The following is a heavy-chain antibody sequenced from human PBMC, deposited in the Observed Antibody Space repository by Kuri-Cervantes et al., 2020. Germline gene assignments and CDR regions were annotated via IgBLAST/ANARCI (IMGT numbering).Heavy chain of an antibody. CDR2: INPSGGST. V-gene: IGHV1-46*01. D-gene: IGHD3-22*01. CDR3: ARDRGTYYYDSSGYPREAVYYYYYYGMDV. Sequence: ASVKVSCKASGYTFTSYYMHWVRQAPGQGLEWMGIINPSGGSTSYAQEFQGRVTMTRDTSTSTVYMELSSLRSEDTAVYYCARDRGTYYYDSSGYPREAVYYYYYYGMDVWGQGTTVTVSS. CDR1: GYTFTSYY. J-gene: IGHJ6*02.